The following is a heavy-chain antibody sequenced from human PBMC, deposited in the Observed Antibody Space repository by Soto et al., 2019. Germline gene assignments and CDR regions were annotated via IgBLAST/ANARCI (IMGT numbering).Heavy chain of an antibody. CDR1: GFTFSSYG. D-gene: IGHD4-4*01. CDR3: AKVQTTHFYYGMDV. V-gene: IGHV3-30*18. CDR2: ISYDGSNK. Sequence: QVQLVESGGGVVQPGRSLRLSCAASGFTFSSYGMHWVRQAPGKGLEWVAVISYDGSNKYYADSVKGRFSISRDNSKNTLYLQMNSLRAEDTAVYCCAKVQTTHFYYGMDVWGQGTTVTVSS. J-gene: IGHJ6*02.